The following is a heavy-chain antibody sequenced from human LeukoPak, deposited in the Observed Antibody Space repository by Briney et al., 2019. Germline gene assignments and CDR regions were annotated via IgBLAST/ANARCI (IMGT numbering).Heavy chain of an antibody. V-gene: IGHV1-2*06. D-gene: IGHD3-22*01. Sequence: ASMTVSCTASGYTFADYYIHWVRLAPGQGLEWMGRINPNGGGTNDAQKFQDRVTMTRDMSSTTVYMELRKLRLDDTAVYYCARDQRGRAGSTMIAVLITGFDYWGQGTLVTVSS. CDR1: GYTFADYY. CDR2: INPNGGGT. CDR3: ARDQRGRAGSTMIAVLITGFDY. J-gene: IGHJ4*02.